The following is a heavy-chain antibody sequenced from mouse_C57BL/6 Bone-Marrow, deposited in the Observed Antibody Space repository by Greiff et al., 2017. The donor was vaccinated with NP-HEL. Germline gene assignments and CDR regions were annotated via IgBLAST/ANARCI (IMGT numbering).Heavy chain of an antibody. CDR1: GYTFTSYW. J-gene: IGHJ1*03. V-gene: IGHV1-55*01. CDR2: IYPGSGST. Sequence: QVQLQQPGAELVKPGASVKMSCKASGYTFTSYWITWVKQRPGQGLEWIGDIYPGSGSTNYNEKFKSKATLTVDTSSSTAYMQLSSLTSEDSAVYCCARRGIYYGSSYGWYFDVWGTGTTVTVSS. CDR3: ARRGIYYGSSYGWYFDV. D-gene: IGHD1-1*01.